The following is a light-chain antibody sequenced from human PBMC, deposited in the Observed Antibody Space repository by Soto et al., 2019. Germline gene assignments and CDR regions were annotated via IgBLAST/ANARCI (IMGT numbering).Light chain of an antibody. CDR2: GAF. V-gene: IGKV3-11*01. J-gene: IGKJ5*01. CDR1: QSLSSGY. Sequence: EIVLTQSPATLSLSPGERVTLSCGASQSLSSGYLAWYQQKPGQAPRLVIYGAFNRATGIPARFSGSGSGTDFTLTISSLEPEDFAVYYCQQRNIWPPVTFGQGTRLEIK. CDR3: QQRNIWPPVT.